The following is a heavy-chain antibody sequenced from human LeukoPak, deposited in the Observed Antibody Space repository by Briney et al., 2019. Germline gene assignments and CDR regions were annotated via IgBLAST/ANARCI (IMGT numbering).Heavy chain of an antibody. Sequence: GGSLRLSCAASGFTLDDYAMHWVRQAPGKGLGWVSGISWNSGSIGYADSVKGRFTISRDNAKNSLYLQMNSLRAEDTALYYCAKGELLWFGELAFWGQGTLVTVSS. V-gene: IGHV3-9*01. D-gene: IGHD3-10*01. CDR3: AKGELLWFGELAF. CDR2: ISWNSGSI. CDR1: GFTLDDYA. J-gene: IGHJ4*02.